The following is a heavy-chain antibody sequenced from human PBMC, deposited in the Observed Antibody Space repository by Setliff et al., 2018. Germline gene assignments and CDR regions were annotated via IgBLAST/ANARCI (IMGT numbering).Heavy chain of an antibody. Sequence: GASVKVSCKASGYSFTNYYIHWVRQAPGQGLEWVGIINPSGGSTSYAQKFQGRVTMTRDTSISTAYMELSRLRSDDTAVYYCARGRGSYYYYMDVWGKGTTVTVSS. CDR1: GYSFTNYY. D-gene: IGHD1-26*01. CDR3: ARGRGSYYYYMDV. CDR2: INPSGGST. J-gene: IGHJ6*03. V-gene: IGHV1-46*01.